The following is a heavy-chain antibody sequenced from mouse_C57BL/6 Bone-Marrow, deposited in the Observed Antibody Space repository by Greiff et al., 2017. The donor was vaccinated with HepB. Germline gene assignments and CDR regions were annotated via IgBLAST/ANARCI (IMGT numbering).Heavy chain of an antibody. V-gene: IGHV1-50*01. Sequence: QVQLQQPGAELVKPGASVKLSCKASGYTFTSYWMQWVKQRPGQGLEWIGEIDPSDSYTNYNQKFKGKATLTVDTSSSTAYMQLSSLTSGDSAVYYCERCGYGRGGWGQGTTLTVSS. CDR2: IDPSDSYT. D-gene: IGHD2-2*01. J-gene: IGHJ2*01. CDR1: GYTFTSYW. CDR3: ERCGYGRGG.